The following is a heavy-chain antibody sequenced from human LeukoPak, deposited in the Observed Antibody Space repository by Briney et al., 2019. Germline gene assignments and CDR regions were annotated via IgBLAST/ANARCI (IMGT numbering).Heavy chain of an antibody. CDR2: ISAYNGNT. CDR3: ARGPYDYVWGSYPKNDY. CDR1: GYTFTSNG. J-gene: IGHJ4*02. D-gene: IGHD3-16*02. Sequence: ASVTVSCTASGYTFTSNGISWVRQAHGQGLEWLGWISAYNGNTNYAQKLQGRVTMTTDTSTSTAYMELRSLRSDDTAVYYCARGPYDYVWGSYPKNDYWGQGTLVTVSS. V-gene: IGHV1-18*01.